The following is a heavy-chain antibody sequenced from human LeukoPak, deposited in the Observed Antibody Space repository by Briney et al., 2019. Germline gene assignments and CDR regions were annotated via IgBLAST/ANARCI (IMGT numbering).Heavy chain of an antibody. CDR2: INPSGGST. Sequence: ASVKVSCKASGYTFTIYYMHWVRQAPGQGLEWMGFINPSGGSTSYAQKFQGRVTMTRDTSTSTVYMELSSLRSEDTAVYYCARNVGSGLDYWGQGTLVIVSS. V-gene: IGHV1-46*03. J-gene: IGHJ4*02. CDR3: ARNVGSGLDY. CDR1: GYTFTIYY. D-gene: IGHD3-10*01.